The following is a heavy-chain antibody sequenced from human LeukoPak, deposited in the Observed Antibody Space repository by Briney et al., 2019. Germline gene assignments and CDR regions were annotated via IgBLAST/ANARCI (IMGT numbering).Heavy chain of an antibody. J-gene: IGHJ6*02. CDR3: ARGSHSSSSDYYYYGMDV. Sequence: SETLSLTCTVSGGSLSSGSYYWSWIRQPAGKGLEWLGRIYTSGSTNYNPSLKSRVTISVDTSKNQFSLKLSSVTAADTAVYYCARGSHSSSSDYYYYGMDVWGQGTTVTVSS. CDR1: GGSLSSGSYY. CDR2: IYTSGST. V-gene: IGHV4-61*02. D-gene: IGHD6-6*01.